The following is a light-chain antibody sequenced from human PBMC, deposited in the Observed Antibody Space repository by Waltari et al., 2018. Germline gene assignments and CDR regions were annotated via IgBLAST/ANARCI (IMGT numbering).Light chain of an antibody. CDR1: SLKTYY. CDR2: GIH. J-gene: IGLJ2*01. CDR3: NSRDTSGRHLV. Sequence: SSELTQEPAVSVALGQTVTITCQGDSLKTYYASWYKQRPGLAPVFVMYCVDGIHRRPSGTPPRRSAARSGDRASLTITGAEAEDEADYYCNSRDTSGRHLVFGGVTKLTVL. V-gene: IGLV3-19*01.